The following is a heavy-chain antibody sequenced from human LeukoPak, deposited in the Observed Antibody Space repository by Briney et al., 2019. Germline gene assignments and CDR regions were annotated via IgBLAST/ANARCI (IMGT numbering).Heavy chain of an antibody. CDR3: ARGLVSGSSRILYYFDY. CDR2: INSDGSST. J-gene: IGHJ4*02. D-gene: IGHD6-13*01. CDR1: GFTFSSYW. V-gene: IGHV3-74*01. Sequence: PGGSLRLSCAASGFTFSSYWMHWVRQAPGKGLVWVSRINSDGSSTSYADSVKGRFTISRDNAKNTLYLQMNSLRAEDTAVYYCARGLVSGSSRILYYFDYWGQRTLVTVSS.